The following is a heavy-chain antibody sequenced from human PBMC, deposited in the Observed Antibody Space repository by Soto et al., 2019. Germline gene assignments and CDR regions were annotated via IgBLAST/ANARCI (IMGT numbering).Heavy chain of an antibody. D-gene: IGHD3-22*01. Sequence: SETLSLTCTVSGGSISSGGYYWSWIRQHPGKGLEWIGYIYYSGSTYYNPSLKSRVTISVDTSKNQFSLKLSSVTAADTAVYYCARARDYYDSSGYFLDYWGQGTLVTVSS. V-gene: IGHV4-31*03. CDR3: ARARDYYDSSGYFLDY. J-gene: IGHJ4*02. CDR2: IYYSGST. CDR1: GGSISSGGYY.